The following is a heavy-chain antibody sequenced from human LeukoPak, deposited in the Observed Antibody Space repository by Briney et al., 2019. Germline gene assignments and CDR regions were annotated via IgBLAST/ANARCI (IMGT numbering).Heavy chain of an antibody. V-gene: IGHV4-34*01. CDR1: GGSLSVYY. J-gene: IGHJ4*02. CDR3: ARSYRVGPAAMDTFDY. CDR2: INHRGST. Sequence: SESLCLTCAVYGGSLSVYYWSWIRQPPWKGLGWGGEINHRGSTNYNTYLTCRVNISVETPKNNFPLTLSSVTAADAAVYYCARSYRVGPAAMDTFDYGGQGTLVTVS. D-gene: IGHD2-2*01.